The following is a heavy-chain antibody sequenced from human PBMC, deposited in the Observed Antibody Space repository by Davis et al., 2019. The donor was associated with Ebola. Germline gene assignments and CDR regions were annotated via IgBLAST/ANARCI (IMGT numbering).Heavy chain of an antibody. CDR1: GGSITSYY. Sequence: SETLSPTCTVSGGSITSYYWSWIRQPPGKGLEWNGYIYYSGSTNYNPSLKSRVTISVDTSNNQFSLKLSSVTAADTAVYYCAREPNGDYDAFDIWGQGTMVTVSS. CDR2: IYYSGST. CDR3: AREPNGDYDAFDI. J-gene: IGHJ3*02. V-gene: IGHV4-59*01. D-gene: IGHD4-17*01.